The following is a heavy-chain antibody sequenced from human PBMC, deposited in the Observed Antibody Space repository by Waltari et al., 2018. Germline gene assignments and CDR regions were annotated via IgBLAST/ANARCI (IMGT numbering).Heavy chain of an antibody. J-gene: IGHJ3*02. CDR3: ARGGSSGWGVDAFDI. Sequence: QVQLVQSGAEVKKPGASVKVSCKASGYTFTGYYMHWVRQAPGQGLEGMGWINPNSGGTNYAQKVQGRVTMTRDTSISTAYMELSRLRSDDTAVYYCARGGSSGWGVDAFDIWGQGTMVTVSS. V-gene: IGHV1-2*02. CDR2: INPNSGGT. CDR1: GYTFTGYY. D-gene: IGHD6-19*01.